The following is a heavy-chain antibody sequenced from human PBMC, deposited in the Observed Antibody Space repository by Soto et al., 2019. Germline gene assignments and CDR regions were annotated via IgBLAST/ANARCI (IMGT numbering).Heavy chain of an antibody. J-gene: IGHJ5*02. V-gene: IGHV4-38-2*01. D-gene: IGHD4-4*01. CDR3: ATAPGANSWSYSRFDP. Sequence: SETLSLTCAVSGSDITRAYYWGWIRQPPGNGLEWIGSIFHTGKTYYNPSLRSRVTISLDTSNNHFSLTLTSVTAADTAIYYCATAPGANSWSYSRFDPWGQGTLVTV. CDR1: GSDITRAYY. CDR2: IFHTGKT.